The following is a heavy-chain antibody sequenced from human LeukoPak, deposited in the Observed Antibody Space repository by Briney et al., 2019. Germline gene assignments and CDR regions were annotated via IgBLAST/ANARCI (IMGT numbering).Heavy chain of an antibody. CDR3: ARDMGYSYDYVFDY. CDR1: GGSISSYY. Sequence: SETLSLTCSVSGGSISSYYWGWIRQPAGKGLEWIGRIYTSGSTNYNPSLKSRVTMSVDTSKNQFSLKLSSVTAADTAVYYCARDMGYSYDYVFDYWGQGTLVTVSS. CDR2: IYTSGST. V-gene: IGHV4-4*07. D-gene: IGHD5-18*01. J-gene: IGHJ4*02.